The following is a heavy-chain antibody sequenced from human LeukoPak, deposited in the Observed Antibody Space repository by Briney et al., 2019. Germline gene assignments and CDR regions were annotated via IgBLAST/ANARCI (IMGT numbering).Heavy chain of an antibody. J-gene: IGHJ4*02. CDR1: GYSIKSVFF. CDR2: IHDNDNT. Sequence: SETLSLTCSVSGYSIKSVFFWGWIRQPPGKGLEWVGSIHDNDNTHYNPSLKSRVTISVDTSKNQCSLSMRSVTVADSAVYYCATGGNIAVAGVLHWGQGALVTVSS. V-gene: IGHV4-38-2*02. D-gene: IGHD6-19*01. CDR3: ATGGNIAVAGVLH.